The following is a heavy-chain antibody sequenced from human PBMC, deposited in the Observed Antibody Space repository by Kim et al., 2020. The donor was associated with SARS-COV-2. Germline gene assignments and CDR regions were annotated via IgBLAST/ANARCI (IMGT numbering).Heavy chain of an antibody. CDR3: ARGGYCSSTSCYFYYYAVDV. D-gene: IGHD2-2*01. Sequence: GGSLRLSCAASGFAFGAHSMHWVRQAPGKGLEWVSSIGGSTNYIYYADSVKGRFTISRDNAKNSLYLQMSSLRAEDTSVYYCARGGYCSSTSCYFYYYAVDVWGQGTTVTVSS. J-gene: IGHJ6*02. CDR1: GFAFGAHS. V-gene: IGHV3-21*01. CDR2: IGGSTNYI.